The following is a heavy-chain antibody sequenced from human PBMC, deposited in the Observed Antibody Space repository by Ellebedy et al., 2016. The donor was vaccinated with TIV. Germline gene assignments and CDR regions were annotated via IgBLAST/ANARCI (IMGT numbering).Heavy chain of an antibody. CDR1: GLTFSSHA. J-gene: IGHJ4*02. Sequence: GESLKISCAASGLTFSSHAMSWVRQAPGKGLEWVSSISGSGGNTYYADSVKGRFTISRDNSKDTLYLQVNSLRAEDTAVYYCSSSRYHYYLGNTIFAYWGQGALVTVSS. V-gene: IGHV3-23*01. CDR2: ISGSGGNT. D-gene: IGHD3-10*01. CDR3: SSSRYHYYLGNTIFAY.